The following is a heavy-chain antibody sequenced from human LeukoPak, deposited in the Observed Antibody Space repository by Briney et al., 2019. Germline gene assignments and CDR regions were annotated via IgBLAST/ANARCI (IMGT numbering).Heavy chain of an antibody. CDR2: ISSSGSTI. CDR3: ARDRYDSSGYYQRDV. V-gene: IGHV3-48*03. J-gene: IGHJ6*02. CDR1: GFSFSSYE. Sequence: PGGSLRLSCAASGFSFSSYEMNWVRQAPGKGLEWVSYISSSGSTIYYADSVKGRFTISRDNAKNLLYLQMNSLRAEDTAVYYCARDRYDSSGYYQRDVWGQGTTVTVSS. D-gene: IGHD3-22*01.